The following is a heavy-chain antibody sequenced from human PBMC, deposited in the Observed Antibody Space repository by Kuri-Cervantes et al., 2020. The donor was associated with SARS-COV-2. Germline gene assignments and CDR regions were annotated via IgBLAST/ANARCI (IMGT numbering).Heavy chain of an antibody. D-gene: IGHD3-10*01. CDR1: GFTFSSYS. CDR3: ARVRRITMVRGVISGMDV. CDR2: ISGSGGST. Sequence: GESLKISCAASGFTFSSYSMNWVRQAPGKGLEWVSAISGSGGSTYYADSVKGRFTISRDNAKDSLYLQMNSLRAEDTAVYYCARVRRITMVRGVISGMDVWGQGTTVTVSS. V-gene: IGHV3-21*01. J-gene: IGHJ6*02.